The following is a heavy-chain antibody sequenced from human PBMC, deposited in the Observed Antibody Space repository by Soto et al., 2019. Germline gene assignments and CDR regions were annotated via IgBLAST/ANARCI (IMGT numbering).Heavy chain of an antibody. J-gene: IGHJ1*01. CDR2: INAGNGNT. V-gene: IGHV1-3*01. CDR1: GYTFTSYA. CDR3: ARVGVGSGSYYDGSGYFQH. Sequence: QVQLVQSGAEVKKPGASVKVSCKASGYTFTSYAMHWVRQAPGQRPEWMGWINAGNGNTKYSQKLQGRVTITRDTSASPAYMERSSLRPEDTAMYYCARVGVGSGSYYDGSGYFQHWGQGTLLTVSS. D-gene: IGHD3-10*01.